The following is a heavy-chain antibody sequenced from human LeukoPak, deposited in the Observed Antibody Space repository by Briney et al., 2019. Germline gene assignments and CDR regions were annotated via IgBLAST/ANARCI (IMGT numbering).Heavy chain of an antibody. D-gene: IGHD3-16*01. Sequence: AGGTVSRKGAGYSFTCYYMVLLWLRPAPGKERMGGINPNSGDRNYAQKFQGRVPMPRDTSISTAYMELSRLRPDDTAVYYCATQRGSYLWGTYFDYWGQGTLVTVSS. CDR3: ATQRGSYLWGTYFDY. CDR2: INPNSGDR. CDR1: GYSFTCYY. V-gene: IGHV1-2*02. J-gene: IGHJ4*02.